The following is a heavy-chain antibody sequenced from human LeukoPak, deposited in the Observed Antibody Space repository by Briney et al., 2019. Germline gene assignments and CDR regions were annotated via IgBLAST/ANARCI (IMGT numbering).Heavy chain of an antibody. D-gene: IGHD4-17*01. V-gene: IGHV3-23*01. CDR1: GFTFSSYG. CDR2: ISGSGGST. J-gene: IGHJ5*02. CDR3: ARGFRTVTGNWFDP. Sequence: GGSLRLSCAASGFTFSSYGMSWVRQAPGKGLEWVSAISGSGGSTYYADSVKGRFTISRDNSKNTLYLQMNSLRAEDTALYYCARGFRTVTGNWFDPWGQGTLVTVSS.